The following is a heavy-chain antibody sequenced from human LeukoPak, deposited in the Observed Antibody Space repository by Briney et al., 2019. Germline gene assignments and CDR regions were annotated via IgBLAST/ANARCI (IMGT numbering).Heavy chain of an antibody. J-gene: IGHJ4*02. Sequence: GGSLRLSCAASGFTFSSYAMHWVRQAPGKGLEWVAVISHDGSNKYYADSVKGRFTISRDNSKNTLYLQMNSLRAEDTALYYCAKASDTAMVYYFDYWGQGTLVTVSS. CDR1: GFTFSSYA. CDR2: ISHDGSNK. V-gene: IGHV3-30*04. CDR3: AKASDTAMVYYFDY. D-gene: IGHD5-18*01.